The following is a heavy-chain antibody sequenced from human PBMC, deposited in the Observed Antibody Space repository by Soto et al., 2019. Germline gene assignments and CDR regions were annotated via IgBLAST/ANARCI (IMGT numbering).Heavy chain of an antibody. J-gene: IGHJ6*02. Sequence: GASVKVSCKASGYTFTSYYMHWVRQAPGQGLEWMGIINPSGGSTSYAQKFQGRVTMTRDTSTSTVYMELSSLRSEDTAVYYCARDGGIAAADRYYYYGMDVWGQGTTVTVSS. CDR3: ARDGGIAAADRYYYYGMDV. D-gene: IGHD6-13*01. V-gene: IGHV1-46*01. CDR2: INPSGGST. CDR1: GYTFTSYY.